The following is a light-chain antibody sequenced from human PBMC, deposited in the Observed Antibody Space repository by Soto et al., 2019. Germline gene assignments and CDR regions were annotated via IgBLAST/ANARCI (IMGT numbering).Light chain of an antibody. V-gene: IGKV3-11*02. CDR2: DAS. Sequence: EILLTQSPATLSLSPGERATLSCRASQSVISYLAWYQQKPGQAPRLLIHDASNRATGIPARFSGSGSGRDFTLTISSLEPEDSGVYYCQQRSTWPGTFGQGTKLEIK. CDR3: QQRSTWPGT. CDR1: QSVISY. J-gene: IGKJ2*01.